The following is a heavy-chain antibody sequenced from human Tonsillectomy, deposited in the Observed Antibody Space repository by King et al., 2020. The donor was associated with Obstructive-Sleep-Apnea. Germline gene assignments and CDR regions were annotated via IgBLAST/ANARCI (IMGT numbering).Heavy chain of an antibody. CDR2: IYYSGST. Sequence: VPLQESGPGLVKPSETLSLTCTVSGGSISSYYWSWIRQPPGKGLEWIGYIYYSGSTNYNPSLKSRVTISVDTSKNQFSLKLSSVTAADTAVYYCAREKDSSGYSYFDYWGQGTLVTVSS. D-gene: IGHD3-22*01. V-gene: IGHV4-59*01. CDR3: AREKDSSGYSYFDY. CDR1: GGSISSYY. J-gene: IGHJ4*02.